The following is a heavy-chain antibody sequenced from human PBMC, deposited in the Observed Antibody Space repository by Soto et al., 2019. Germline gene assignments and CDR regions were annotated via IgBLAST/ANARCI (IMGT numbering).Heavy chain of an antibody. CDR3: AGGRGRQQLVMSYYYGMDV. Sequence: PSETQSLTCTVYGGSFSGYYWSWIRPPPGKGLEWIGEINHSGSTNYNPSLKSRVTISVDTSKNQFSLNLSSVTAADTAVYYCAGGRGRQQLVMSYYYGMDVWGQGTTVTVSS. CDR1: GGSFSGYY. J-gene: IGHJ6*02. CDR2: INHSGST. D-gene: IGHD6-13*01. V-gene: IGHV4-34*01.